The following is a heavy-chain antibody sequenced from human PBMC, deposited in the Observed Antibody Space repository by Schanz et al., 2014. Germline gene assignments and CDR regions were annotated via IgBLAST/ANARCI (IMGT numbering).Heavy chain of an antibody. CDR2: ISGSSSTK. CDR3: ARGPIPIQGVPMDF. CDR1: GFGFDDYA. Sequence: AQLVESGGGVVRPGGSLRLSCAASGFGFDDYAMNWVRQAPGKGLEWVSYISGSSSTKYYADSVKGRFTISRDNSKDTLYLQMSGLTPEDTAVYYCARGPIPIQGVPMDFWGQGTLVTVSS. J-gene: IGHJ4*02. V-gene: IGHV3-48*01. D-gene: IGHD3-10*01.